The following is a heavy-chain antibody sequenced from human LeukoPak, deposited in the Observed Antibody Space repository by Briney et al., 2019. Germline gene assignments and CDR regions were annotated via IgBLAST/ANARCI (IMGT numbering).Heavy chain of an antibody. V-gene: IGHV4-59*08. J-gene: IGHJ4*02. D-gene: IGHD3-10*01. CDR2: IYNSGST. CDR3: ARSFGEMRPVDY. CDR1: GGSISSNY. Sequence: SETLALTCTVSGGSISSNYWNWIRQPPGKVLEWIGYIYNSGSTNYNPSLKSRVTISVDTSKDQFSLKPTSVTAADTAVYYCARSFGEMRPVDYWGQGTLVTVSS.